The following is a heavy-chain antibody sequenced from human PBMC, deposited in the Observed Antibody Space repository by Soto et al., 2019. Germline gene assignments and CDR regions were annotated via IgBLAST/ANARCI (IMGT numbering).Heavy chain of an antibody. D-gene: IGHD4-17*01. CDR2: VYYTGPT. CDR1: GASISSSVYY. J-gene: IGHJ4*02. V-gene: IGHV4-39*01. CDR3: ARRYGDYQMVY. Sequence: SETLSLTCTVSGASISSSVYYWGWIRQPPGRGLEWIGSVYYTGPTYYNPSLKSRVTISVDSSKSQFSLTLYSVTAADTAVYYCARRYGDYQMVYWGQGTLVTVSS.